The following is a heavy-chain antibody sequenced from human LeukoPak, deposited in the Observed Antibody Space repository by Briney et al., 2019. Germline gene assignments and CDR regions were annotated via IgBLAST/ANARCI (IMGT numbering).Heavy chain of an antibody. CDR1: GYTFINYN. CDR2: ISVHNGNT. D-gene: IGHD3-10*01. V-gene: IGHV1-18*01. J-gene: IGHJ3*02. CDR3: ARDVSEGFGERVIDALDI. Sequence: ASVKLSCKASGYTFINYNIAWVRQAPGQGLEWMGWISVHNGNTYYAQKIQGRVAMTTDRSTTTDYMELRGLRSDDTAVYFCARDVSEGFGERVIDALDIWGQGTVVTVSS.